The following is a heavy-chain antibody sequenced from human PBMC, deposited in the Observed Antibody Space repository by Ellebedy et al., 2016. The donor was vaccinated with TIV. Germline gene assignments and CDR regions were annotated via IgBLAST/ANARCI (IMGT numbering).Heavy chain of an antibody. CDR1: GGSISSDY. V-gene: IGHV3-74*01. D-gene: IGHD2-21*02. CDR2: INGDGGFT. Sequence: PSETLSLTCTVSGGSISSDYWSWIRQAPGKGLVWLSRINGDGGFTSHADFVKGRFTISRDNAKNTLYLQMNSLKAEDTAMYYCSTLSDTGYWGHGTLVTVSS. J-gene: IGHJ4*01. CDR3: STLSDTGY.